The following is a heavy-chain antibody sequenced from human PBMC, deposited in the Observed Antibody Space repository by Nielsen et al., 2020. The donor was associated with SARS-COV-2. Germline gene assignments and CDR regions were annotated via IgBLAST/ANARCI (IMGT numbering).Heavy chain of an antibody. V-gene: IGHV1-69*02. CDR3: ASLGYDFWSGYSSNDY. CDR2: IIPILGIA. D-gene: IGHD3-3*01. Sequence: WVRQAPGQGLEWMGRIIPILGIANYAQKFQGRVTITADESTSTAYMELSSLRSEDTAVYYCASLGYDFWSGYSSNDYWGQGTLVTVSS. J-gene: IGHJ4*02.